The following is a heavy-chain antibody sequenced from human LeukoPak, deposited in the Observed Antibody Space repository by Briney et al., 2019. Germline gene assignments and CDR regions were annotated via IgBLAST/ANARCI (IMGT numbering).Heavy chain of an antibody. CDR3: AKGPWYYYYYMDV. V-gene: IGHV3-30-3*01. D-gene: IGHD2-8*01. J-gene: IGHJ6*03. CDR2: ISDDAHGNVQ. CDR1: GFTFSSYT. Sequence: GRSLRLSCAASGFTFSSYTMHWVRQTPGKGLEWVAVISDDAHGNVQYYADSVKGRFTISRGNSKNTLYLQMNSLRAEDTAVYYCAKGPWYYYYYMDVWGKGTTVTISS.